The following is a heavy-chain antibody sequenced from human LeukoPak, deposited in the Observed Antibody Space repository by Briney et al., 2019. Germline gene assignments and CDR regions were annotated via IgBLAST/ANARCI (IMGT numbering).Heavy chain of an antibody. CDR2: ISGSGGST. CDR3: ARDHYDFWSGYPPYYFDY. Sequence: GGSLRLSCAASGFTFSSYAMSWVRQAPGKGLEWVSAISGSGGSTYYADSVKGRFTISRDNSKNTPYLQMNSLRAEDTAVYYCARDHYDFWSGYPPYYFDYWGQGTLVTVSS. D-gene: IGHD3-3*01. J-gene: IGHJ4*02. V-gene: IGHV3-23*01. CDR1: GFTFSSYA.